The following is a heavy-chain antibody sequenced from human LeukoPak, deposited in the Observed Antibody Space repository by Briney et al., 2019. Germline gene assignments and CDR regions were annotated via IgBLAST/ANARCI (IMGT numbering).Heavy chain of an antibody. J-gene: IGHJ6*03. CDR2: ISAYNGNT. Sequence: ASVKVSCKASGYTFTSYGISWVRRAPGQGLEWMGWISAYNGNTNYAQKLQGRVTMTTDTSTSTAYMELRSLRSDDTAVYYCARTLWAPYYYYYMDVWGKGTTVTVSS. D-gene: IGHD3-10*01. CDR3: ARTLWAPYYYYYMDV. CDR1: GYTFTSYG. V-gene: IGHV1-18*01.